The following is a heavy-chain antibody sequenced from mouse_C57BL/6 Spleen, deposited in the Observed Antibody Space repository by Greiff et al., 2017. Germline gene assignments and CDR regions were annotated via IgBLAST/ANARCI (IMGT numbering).Heavy chain of an antibody. Sequence: VQLQQPGAELVMPGASVKLSCKASGYTFTSYWMHWVKQRPGQGLEWIGEIDPSDSYTNYNQKFKGKSTLTVDKSSSTAYMQLSSLTSEDSAVXYCARSDGSSPHAYWGQGTLVTVSA. CDR3: ARSDGSSPHAY. CDR2: IDPSDSYT. D-gene: IGHD1-1*01. CDR1: GYTFTSYW. V-gene: IGHV1-69*01. J-gene: IGHJ3*01.